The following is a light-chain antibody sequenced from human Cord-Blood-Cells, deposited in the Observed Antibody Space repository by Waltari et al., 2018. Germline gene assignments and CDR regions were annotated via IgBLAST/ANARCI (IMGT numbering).Light chain of an antibody. Sequence: DIQMTQSPSTLSASVGDRVTITCRASPSISSWLAWYQQKPGKAPKLLIYKASSLESGVPSRFSRNGSGTEFTLTISSLPPDDFATYYCQQYNSYLYTFGQGTKLEIK. CDR1: PSISSW. J-gene: IGKJ2*01. V-gene: IGKV1-5*03. CDR3: QQYNSYLYT. CDR2: KAS.